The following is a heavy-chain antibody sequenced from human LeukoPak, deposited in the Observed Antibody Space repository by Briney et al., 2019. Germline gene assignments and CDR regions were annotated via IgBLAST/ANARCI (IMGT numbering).Heavy chain of an antibody. CDR1: GVIFEDYT. CDR2: VNWHGTT. J-gene: IGHJ4*02. V-gene: IGHV3-43*01. CDR3: AKDLTYESSGSVIDN. D-gene: IGHD3-22*01. Sequence: GGSLRLSCAASGVIFEDYTMHWVRQAPGKTLEWVSLVNWHGTTYYADSLKGRFTLSRDNSKNSLYLQMDSLRTEDTAFYYCAKDLTYESSGSVIDNWGLGTLVTVSS.